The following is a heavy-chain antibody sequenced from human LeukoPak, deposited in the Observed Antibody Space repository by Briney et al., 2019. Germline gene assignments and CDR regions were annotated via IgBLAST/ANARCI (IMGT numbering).Heavy chain of an antibody. CDR1: CGSVTSGGYY. J-gene: IGHJ4*02. Sequence: SETLSLTCTVSCGSVTSGGYYWNWIRQPPGKGLECIGYMYYSGTTNYNPSLKSRVTISIDSSKNQVSLRLSSVTAADTAVYYCARGRDQYGSGDSWGQGTLVTVSS. D-gene: IGHD3-10*01. V-gene: IGHV4-61*08. CDR3: ARGRDQYGSGDS. CDR2: MYYSGTT.